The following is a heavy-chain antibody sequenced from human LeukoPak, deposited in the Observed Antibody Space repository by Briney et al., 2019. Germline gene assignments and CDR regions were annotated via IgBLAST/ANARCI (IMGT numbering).Heavy chain of an antibody. D-gene: IGHD3-3*01. J-gene: IGHJ3*02. CDR3: ARDSYYDFWSGYQDAFDI. CDR1: GGSISSGDYY. V-gene: IGHV4-61*02. Sequence: SETLSLTCTVSGGSISSGDYYWSWIRQPAGKGLEWIGRIYTSGSTNYNPSLKSRVTISVDTSKNQFSLKLSSVTAADTAVYYCARDSYYDFWSGYQDAFDIWGQGTMVTVSS. CDR2: IYTSGST.